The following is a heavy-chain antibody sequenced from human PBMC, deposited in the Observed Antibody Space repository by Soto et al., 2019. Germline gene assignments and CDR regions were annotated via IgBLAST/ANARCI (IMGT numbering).Heavy chain of an antibody. CDR2: INAGNGNT. D-gene: IGHD3-10*01. V-gene: IGHV1-3*01. CDR3: AMIWVGYGYAGMDV. CDR1: GYTFTSYT. J-gene: IGHJ6*02. Sequence: QVQLVQSGAEVKKPGASVKVSCKASGYTFTSYTMHWVRQAPGQRLEWMGWINAGNGNTKYSQKFQGRVTITRDTSGSTAYMELSSLRSEDTAVDFCAMIWVGYGYAGMDVWGQGTTVTVSS.